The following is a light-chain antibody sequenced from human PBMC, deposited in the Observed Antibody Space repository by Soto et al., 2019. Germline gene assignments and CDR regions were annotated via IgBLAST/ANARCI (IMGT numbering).Light chain of an antibody. J-gene: IGKJ4*01. Sequence: DIQMSRSPSTLSASVGDRVTITCRTSQSVNSWLAWYQQKPGKAPKLLLYKASSLESGVPSRFSGSGSGTEFTLTISSLQPDDFGTYYCQQYDTSPLTFGGGTKVDIK. CDR3: QQYDTSPLT. V-gene: IGKV1-5*03. CDR1: QSVNSW. CDR2: KAS.